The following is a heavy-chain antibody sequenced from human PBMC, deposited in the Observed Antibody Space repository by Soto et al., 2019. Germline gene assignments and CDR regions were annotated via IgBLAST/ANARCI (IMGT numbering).Heavy chain of an antibody. D-gene: IGHD6-13*01. J-gene: IGHJ1*01. CDR1: GGTFSSYA. CDR3: ARDLGGVRSIAAAGSVREYFQH. Sequence: GASVKVSCKASGGTFSSYAISWVRQAPGQGLEWMGGIIPIFGTANYAQKFQGRVTITADESTSTAYMELSSLRSEDTAVYYCARDLGGVRSIAAAGSVREYFQHWGQGTLVTVSS. CDR2: IIPIFGTA. V-gene: IGHV1-69*13.